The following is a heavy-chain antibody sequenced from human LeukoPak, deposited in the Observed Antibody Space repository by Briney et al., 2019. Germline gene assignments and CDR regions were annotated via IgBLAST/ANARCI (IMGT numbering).Heavy chain of an antibody. V-gene: IGHV3-15*01. CDR1: GFTFSSAW. CDR2: IKSKTDGGTT. D-gene: IGHD2-8*01. J-gene: IGHJ4*02. Sequence: GWSLRLSCAASGFTFSSAWMSWVRQAPGKGREWVGRIKSKTDGGTTDYAAPVKGRFTISRDDSKNTLYLQMNSLETEDTAVYYCVTTKYFDYWGQGTLVTVSS. CDR3: VTTKYFDY.